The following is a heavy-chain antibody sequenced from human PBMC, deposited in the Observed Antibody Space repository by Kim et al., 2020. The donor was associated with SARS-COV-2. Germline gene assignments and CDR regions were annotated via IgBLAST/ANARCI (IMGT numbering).Heavy chain of an antibody. D-gene: IGHD3-10*02. CDR1: GFTFSSYW. V-gene: IGHV3-7*01. Sequence: GGSLRLSCAASGFTFSSYWMSWVRQAPGKGLEWVANIKQDGSEEYYVDSVKGRFTISRDNAKDSMYLQMNSLRAEDTAVYYCAREGSLLFTGSYVYYDYYGMDVWGQGTTVTVSS. CDR2: IKQDGSEE. CDR3: AREGSLLFTGSYVYYDYYGMDV. J-gene: IGHJ6*02.